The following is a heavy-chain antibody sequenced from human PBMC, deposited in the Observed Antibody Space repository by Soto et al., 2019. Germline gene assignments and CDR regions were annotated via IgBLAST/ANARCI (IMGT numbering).Heavy chain of an antibody. CDR1: GASITTYY. Sequence: SETLSLTCTVSGASITTYYWSWIRQPPGKGLEWIGYISYSGSTDYNPSLKSRVTISFDASKNQISLQVRSATAADAAVYYCARDLKEYCSDGKRIWFDHLVQGTLVT. CDR3: ARDLKEYCSDGKRIWFDH. V-gene: IGHV4-59*01. CDR2: ISYSGST. J-gene: IGHJ5*02. D-gene: IGHD2-15*01.